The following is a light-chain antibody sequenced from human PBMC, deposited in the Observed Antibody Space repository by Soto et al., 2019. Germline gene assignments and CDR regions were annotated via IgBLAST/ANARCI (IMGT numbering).Light chain of an antibody. J-gene: IGKJ5*01. CDR2: AAS. CDR3: QQTYSSPIT. CDR1: QSISSY. V-gene: IGKV1-39*01. Sequence: DTQMNQSPSSLSASVGDSIAITCRASQSISSYLNWYQQKPEKAPKLLISAASILQSGVPSRFSGSGSGTDFTLTISNLQPEDFAGYYCQQTYSSPITFGHGTRLEIK.